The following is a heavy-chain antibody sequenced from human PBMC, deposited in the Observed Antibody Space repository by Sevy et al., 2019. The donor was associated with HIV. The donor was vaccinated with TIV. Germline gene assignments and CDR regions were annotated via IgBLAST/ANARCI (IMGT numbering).Heavy chain of an antibody. CDR1: GFDFSSYP. D-gene: IGHD6-13*01. CDR3: ARQGSSWTFDY. CDR2: ISYDESTK. Sequence: GGSLRLSCAASGFDFSSYPMHWVRQAPGKGLEWVSVISYDESTKHYGDSVKGRFTVSRDNSKNTLYLQMNSLTEEDTAVYYCARQGSSWTFDYWGQGTLVTVSS. J-gene: IGHJ4*02. V-gene: IGHV3-30-3*02.